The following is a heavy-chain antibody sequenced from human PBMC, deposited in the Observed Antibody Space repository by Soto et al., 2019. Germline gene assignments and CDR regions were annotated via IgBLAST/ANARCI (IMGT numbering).Heavy chain of an antibody. J-gene: IGHJ4*02. D-gene: IGHD5-18*01. CDR3: ARHPLVLLRGYSYGFPDY. CDR2: IYPGDSDT. CDR1: GYSFTSYW. V-gene: IGHV5-51*01. Sequence: PGESLKISCKGSGYSFTSYWIGWVRQMPGKGLEWMGIIYPGDSDTRYSPSFQGQVTISADKSISTAYLQWSSLKASDTAMYYRARHPLVLLRGYSYGFPDYWGQGTLVTVSS.